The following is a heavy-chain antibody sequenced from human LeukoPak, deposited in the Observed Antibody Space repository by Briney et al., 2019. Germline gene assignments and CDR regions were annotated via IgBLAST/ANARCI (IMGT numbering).Heavy chain of an antibody. Sequence: ASVKVSCKTSGYTFPRYYIHCVPQAPGQGLECVARINPSAGNTNYAPKFQGRVALTRDTSTATVYMELSSLNSKDTAVYYCARDTGWDFISTVDYWGQGTLVTVSS. V-gene: IGHV1-46*03. D-gene: IGHD3-22*01. CDR1: GYTFPRYY. CDR2: INPSAGNT. J-gene: IGHJ4*02. CDR3: ARDTGWDFISTVDY.